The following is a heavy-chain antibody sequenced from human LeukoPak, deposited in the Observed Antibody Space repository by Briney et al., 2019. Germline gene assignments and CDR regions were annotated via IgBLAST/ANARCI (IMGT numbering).Heavy chain of an antibody. V-gene: IGHV3-73*01. CDR1: GFTFSGSA. D-gene: IGHD6-13*01. Sequence: PGGSLRLSCAASGFTFSGSAMHWVRQASGKGLEWVGRIRSKANSYAAAYAASVKGRFTISRDDSKNTAYLQMNSLKTEDTAVYYYTRLGIAAAGKGYWGQGTLVTVSS. J-gene: IGHJ4*02. CDR2: IRSKANSYAA. CDR3: TRLGIAAAGKGY.